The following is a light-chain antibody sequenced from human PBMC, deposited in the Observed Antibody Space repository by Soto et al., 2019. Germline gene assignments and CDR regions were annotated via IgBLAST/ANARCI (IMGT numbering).Light chain of an antibody. CDR1: SSDVGGYEY. J-gene: IGLJ2*01. Sequence: QSALTQPPSASGSPRQSVTISCTGTSSDVGGYEYVSWYQQHPGRAPKLIIYEVTKRPLGVPDRFSGSKSGNTASLTVSGLQAEDEADYYCTSYAGNNDYVLFGGGTQLTVL. CDR3: TSYAGNNDYVL. CDR2: EVT. V-gene: IGLV2-8*01.